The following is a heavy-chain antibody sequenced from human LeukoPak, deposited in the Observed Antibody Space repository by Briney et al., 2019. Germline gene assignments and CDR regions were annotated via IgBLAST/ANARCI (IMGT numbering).Heavy chain of an antibody. CDR1: GLTFSTYW. J-gene: IGHJ4*02. Sequence: GGSLRLSCAASGLTFSTYWMSWVRQAPGKGLEWVANIKEDGSEKYYGDSVKGRFTISRDNAKNSLYLEMNSLRVEDTAVYYCARDSSGYQWGQGNLVTVPS. D-gene: IGHD3-22*01. V-gene: IGHV3-7*01. CDR2: IKEDGSEK. CDR3: ARDSSGYQ.